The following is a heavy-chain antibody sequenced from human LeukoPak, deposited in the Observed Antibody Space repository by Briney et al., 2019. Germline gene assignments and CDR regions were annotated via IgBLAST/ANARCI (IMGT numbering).Heavy chain of an antibody. V-gene: IGHV1-45*02. Sequence: SVKVSCKASGYTFTGYYMHWVRQAPGQALEWMGWITPFNGNTNYAQKFQDRVTITRDRSMSTAYMELSSLRSEDTAMYYCASSHGDLRTYSSSPRGRYYYYYMDVWGKGTTVTVSS. J-gene: IGHJ6*03. D-gene: IGHD6-6*01. CDR3: ASSHGDLRTYSSSPRGRYYYYYMDV. CDR1: GYTFTGYY. CDR2: ITPFNGNT.